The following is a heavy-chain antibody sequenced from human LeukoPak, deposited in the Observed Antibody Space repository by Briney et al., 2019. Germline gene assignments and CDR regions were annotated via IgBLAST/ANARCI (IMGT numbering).Heavy chain of an antibody. V-gene: IGHV4-30-4*08. D-gene: IGHD3-3*01. Sequence: PSRTLSLTCTVSGGSISSGDYYWSWIRQPPGKGLEWIGYIYYSGSTYYNPSLKSRVTISVDTSKNQFSLKLSSVTAADTAVYYCARGPKGYYDFWSGYVEGYYFDYWGQGTLVTVSS. J-gene: IGHJ4*02. CDR2: IYYSGST. CDR1: GGSISSGDYY. CDR3: ARGPKGYYDFWSGYVEGYYFDY.